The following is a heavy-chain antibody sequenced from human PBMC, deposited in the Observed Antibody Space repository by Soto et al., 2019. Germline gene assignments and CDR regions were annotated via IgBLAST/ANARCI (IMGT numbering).Heavy chain of an antibody. J-gene: IGHJ6*02. Sequence: EVQLVESGGGLVQPGGSLRLSCAASGFTFSSYSMNWVRQAPGKGLEWVSYISSSSSTIYYADSVKGRFTISRDNAKNSLYLQMNSLRDEDTAVYYCARDDYSRYYYYYGMDVWGQGTTVTVSS. D-gene: IGHD4-4*01. CDR2: ISSSSSTI. CDR1: GFTFSSYS. CDR3: ARDDYSRYYYYYGMDV. V-gene: IGHV3-48*02.